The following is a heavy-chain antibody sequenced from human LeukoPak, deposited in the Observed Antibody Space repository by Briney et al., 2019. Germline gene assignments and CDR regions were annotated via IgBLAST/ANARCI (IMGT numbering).Heavy chain of an antibody. CDR3: ARDPVTLYYFDY. CDR2: INHSGST. J-gene: IGHJ4*02. CDR1: GGSFSGYY. V-gene: IGHV4-34*01. Sequence: SETLSLTCAVYGGSFSGYYWSWIRQPPGKGLEWIGEINHSGSTNYNPSLKSRVTISVDTSKNQFSLKLSSVTAADTAVYYCARDPVTLYYFDYWGQGTLVTVSS. D-gene: IGHD4-23*01.